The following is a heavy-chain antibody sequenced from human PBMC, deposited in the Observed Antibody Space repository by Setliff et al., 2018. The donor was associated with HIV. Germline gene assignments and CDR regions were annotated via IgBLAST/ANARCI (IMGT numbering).Heavy chain of an antibody. CDR3: ARVGDFYDSSGYYSVLDAFDI. D-gene: IGHD3-22*01. J-gene: IGHJ3*02. Sequence: SETLSLTCDVYGGSFSGYFWSWIRQPPQKSLEWIGEINHSGDTNYNPSLKSRVTISVDTSKNQFSLKLSSVTAADTAVYYCARVGDFYDSSGYYSVLDAFDIWGRGTMVTVSS. CDR1: GGSFSGYF. CDR2: INHSGDT. V-gene: IGHV4-34*01.